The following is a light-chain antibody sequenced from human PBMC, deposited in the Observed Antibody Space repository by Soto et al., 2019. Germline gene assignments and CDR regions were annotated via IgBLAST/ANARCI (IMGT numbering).Light chain of an antibody. CDR3: QQYNSYSWT. V-gene: IGKV1-5*03. CDR2: KAS. Sequence: DIQMTQSPSTLSAFVGDRVTITCRASQSISSWLAWYQQKPGKAPKLLIYKASSLESGVPPRFSGGGSGTEFTLTISSLQPDDFATYYCQQYNSYSWTFGQGTKVEIK. CDR1: QSISSW. J-gene: IGKJ1*01.